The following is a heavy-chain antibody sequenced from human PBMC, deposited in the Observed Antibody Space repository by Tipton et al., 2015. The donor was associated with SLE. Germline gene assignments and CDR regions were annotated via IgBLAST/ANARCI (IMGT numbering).Heavy chain of an antibody. Sequence: QSGPEVKKPGESLRISCQFSGYTFINYWITWVRQMPGKGLEWMGNIDPTDSYTNYGPSFQGHVTISADNSINTAYLHWSSLNASDTAMYYCASDLDGDRDAFNIWGQGTMVTVSS. J-gene: IGHJ3*02. CDR3: ASDLDGDRDAFNI. V-gene: IGHV5-10-1*01. CDR2: IDPTDSYT. CDR1: GYTFINYW. D-gene: IGHD7-27*01.